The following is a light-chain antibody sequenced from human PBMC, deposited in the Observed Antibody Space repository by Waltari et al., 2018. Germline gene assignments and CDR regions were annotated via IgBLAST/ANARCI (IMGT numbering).Light chain of an antibody. J-gene: IGKJ2*01. V-gene: IGKV1-27*01. CDR3: QKSKRAPFT. Sequence: DIQMTQPPSSLSASVGDRITITCRARQGIGNYLAWYQQKPGKVPKLLISGASALQSGVPSRFSGSGSGTDFTLTISSLQPEDVGTYYCQKSKRAPFTFGQGTKLEI. CDR1: QGIGNY. CDR2: GAS.